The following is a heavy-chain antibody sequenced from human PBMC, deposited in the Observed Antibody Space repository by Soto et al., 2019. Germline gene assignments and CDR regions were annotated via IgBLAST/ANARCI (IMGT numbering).Heavy chain of an antibody. J-gene: IGHJ3*02. V-gene: IGHV1-18*01. Sequence: VQLVQSGAEVKKPGASVKVSCKASGYTFTSYGISWVRQAPGQGLEWMGWISAYNGNTNYAQKLQGRVTMTTDTSTSIAYMELRSLRSDDTAVYYCARAYYDFWSGYSDDAFDIWGQGTMVTVSS. CDR1: GYTFTSYG. CDR2: ISAYNGNT. D-gene: IGHD3-3*01. CDR3: ARAYYDFWSGYSDDAFDI.